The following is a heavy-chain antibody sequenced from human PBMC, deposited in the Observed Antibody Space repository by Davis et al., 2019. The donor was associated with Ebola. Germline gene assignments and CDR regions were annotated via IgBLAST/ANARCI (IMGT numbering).Heavy chain of an antibody. D-gene: IGHD3-16*01. V-gene: IGHV1-2*02. Sequence: ASVKVSCKASGYTFTGYYMHWVRQAPGQGLEWMGWINPNSGGTNYAQKFQGRVTMTRDTSISTAYMELWSLRSDDTAVYYCARDLWDSYAYHFDYWGQGTLVTVSS. CDR2: INPNSGGT. CDR3: ARDLWDSYAYHFDY. J-gene: IGHJ4*02. CDR1: GYTFTGYY.